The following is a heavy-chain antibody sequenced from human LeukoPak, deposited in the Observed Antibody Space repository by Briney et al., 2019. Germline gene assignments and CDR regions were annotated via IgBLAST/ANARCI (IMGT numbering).Heavy chain of an antibody. Sequence: PGRSLRLSCAASVFTLSIYGMHWVRQAPGKGLEWVAVISYDGSNKYYADSVKGRFTISRDNSKNTLYLQMNSLRAEDTAVYYCARAGYGDPHFDFWGQGTLVTVSS. CDR1: VFTLSIYG. V-gene: IGHV3-33*01. CDR2: ISYDGSNK. CDR3: ARAGYGDPHFDF. D-gene: IGHD4-17*01. J-gene: IGHJ4*02.